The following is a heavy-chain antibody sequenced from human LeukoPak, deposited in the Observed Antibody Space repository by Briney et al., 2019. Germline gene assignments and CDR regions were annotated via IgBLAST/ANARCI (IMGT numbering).Heavy chain of an antibody. CDR2: IKQDGSEK. D-gene: IGHD6-19*01. CDR3: ARGGGSGWPGPYYFDY. J-gene: IGHJ4*02. CDR1: GFTFSSYW. Sequence: GGSLRLSCAAPGFTFSSYWMSWVRQAPGKGLEWVANIKQDGSEKYYVDSVKGRFTISRDNAKNSLYLQMNSLRAEDTAVYYCARGGGSGWPGPYYFDYWGQGTLVTVSS. V-gene: IGHV3-7*01.